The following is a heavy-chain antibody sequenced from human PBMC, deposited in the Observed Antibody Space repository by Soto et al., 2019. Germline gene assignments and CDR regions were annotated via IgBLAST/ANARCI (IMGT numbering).Heavy chain of an antibody. CDR1: TFIFSNYA. D-gene: IGHD3-3*01. CDR2: VSYDGSNK. V-gene: IGHV3-30-3*01. CDR3: ARDLRTIGLAFDI. J-gene: IGHJ3*02. Sequence: HPGGSLRLSCAASTFIFSNYAMRWVRQAPGKGLEWVAVVSYDGSNKYYADSVKGRFTISRDNSKNTLYLQMNSLRAEDTAVYYCARDLRTIGLAFDIWSQGTMVTVSS.